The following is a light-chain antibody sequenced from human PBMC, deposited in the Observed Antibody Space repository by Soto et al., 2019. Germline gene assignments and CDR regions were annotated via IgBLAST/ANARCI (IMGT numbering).Light chain of an antibody. CDR2: DVS. CDR3: NSYTSSSTRV. CDR1: SSDVGGYNY. V-gene: IGLV2-14*01. Sequence: QSVLTQPASVSGSPGQSITISCTGTSSDVGGYNYVSWYQQHPGKAPKLMIYDVSNRPSGVSNRFSGSKSGNTASLTISGLQAEDEADYYCNSYTSSSTRVFGTGTKSPS. J-gene: IGLJ1*01.